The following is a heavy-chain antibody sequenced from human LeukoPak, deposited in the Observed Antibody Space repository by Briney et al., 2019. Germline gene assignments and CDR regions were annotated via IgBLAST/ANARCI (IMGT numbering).Heavy chain of an antibody. D-gene: IGHD3-16*01. V-gene: IGHV3-21*01. CDR1: GFTFSSYS. Sequence: PGGSLRLSCAASGFTFSSYSMNWVRQAPGKGLEWVSSISSSSSYIYYADSVKGRFTISRDKAKNSLYLQMNSLRAEDTAVYYCARESIIYYYGMDVWGKGTTVTVSS. CDR3: ARESIIYYYGMDV. J-gene: IGHJ6*04. CDR2: ISSSSSYI.